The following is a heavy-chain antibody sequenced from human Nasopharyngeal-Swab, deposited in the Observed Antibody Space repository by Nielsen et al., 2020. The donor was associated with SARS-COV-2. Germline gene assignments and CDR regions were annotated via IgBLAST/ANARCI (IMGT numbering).Heavy chain of an antibody. Sequence: GESLKISCAASGFTFSSYALHWVRQAPGKGLEWVAVISYDGSKKYYAESVKGRFTISRDNSKNTLYLQMNSLRAEDTAVYYFARDQGSSWYTYYYYYGMDVWGQGTTVTVSS. CDR1: GFTFSSYA. J-gene: IGHJ6*02. D-gene: IGHD6-13*01. CDR2: ISYDGSKK. V-gene: IGHV3-30-3*01. CDR3: ARDQGSSWYTYYYYYGMDV.